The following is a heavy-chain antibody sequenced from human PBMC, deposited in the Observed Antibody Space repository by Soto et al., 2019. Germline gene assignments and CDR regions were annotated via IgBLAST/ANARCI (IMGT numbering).Heavy chain of an antibody. CDR3: ERDKGPIVATAFDY. D-gene: IGHD5-12*01. Sequence: ASVKVSCKASGYTFTGYYMHWFRQAPGQGLEWMGWINPNSGGTNYAQKFQGWVTMTRDTSISTAYMELSRLRSDDTAVYYCERDKGPIVATAFDYWGQGTLVTV. V-gene: IGHV1-2*04. CDR2: INPNSGGT. J-gene: IGHJ4*02. CDR1: GYTFTGYY.